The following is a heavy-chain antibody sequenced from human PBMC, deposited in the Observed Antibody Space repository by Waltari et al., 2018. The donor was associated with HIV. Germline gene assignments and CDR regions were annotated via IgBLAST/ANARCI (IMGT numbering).Heavy chain of an antibody. CDR3: ARMGLMMYAIGAFDI. D-gene: IGHD2-8*01. CDR1: GFTFSLYW. J-gene: IGHJ3*02. V-gene: IGHV3-7*01. Sequence: EVQLVESGGGLVQPGGSLRLSCAASGFTFSLYWMSWVRQGPGKGLGWVANIKQDGSEKHYVDSVKGRFTISRDNAKKSLYLQMNSLRAEDTAVYYCARMGLMMYAIGAFDIWGQGTMVTVSS. CDR2: IKQDGSEK.